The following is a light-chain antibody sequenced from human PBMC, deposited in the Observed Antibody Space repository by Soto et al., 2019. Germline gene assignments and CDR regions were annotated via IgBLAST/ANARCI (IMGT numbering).Light chain of an antibody. CDR2: DVS. V-gene: IGKV1-5*01. CDR3: QQYNSYSSS. CDR1: QSINNW. J-gene: IGKJ1*01. Sequence: DIHMAQSPSTVSSSVGDIVTITLLASQSINNWLAWYQQKPGKAPKLLIYDVSSMESGVPSRFSGSGSGTEFTLTISSLQPDDFATYYCQQYNSYSSSFGQGTKVDIK.